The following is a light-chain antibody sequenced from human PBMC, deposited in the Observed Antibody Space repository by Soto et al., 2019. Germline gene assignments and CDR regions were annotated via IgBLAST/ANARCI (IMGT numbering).Light chain of an antibody. V-gene: IGLV2-14*03. J-gene: IGLJ1*01. Sequence: QCVLTQAASGYGVARRCISISSTGTSSDVGAYDYVSWYQQHPDKAPKLMIYEVSHRPSGVSNRFHGSKSVNTATLTISGLQAEDEADYYCSSYTSSSPRVFGTGTKVTVL. CDR2: EVS. CDR1: SSDVGAYDY. CDR3: SSYTSSSPRV.